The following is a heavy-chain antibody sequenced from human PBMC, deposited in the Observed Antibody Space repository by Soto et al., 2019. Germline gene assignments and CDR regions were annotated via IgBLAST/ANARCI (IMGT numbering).Heavy chain of an antibody. CDR1: GGSFSGYY. D-gene: IGHD2-21*02. CDR2: ISHSGST. J-gene: IGHJ4*02. CDR3: ARGPRNYIVVVTAAGAFDY. V-gene: IGHV4-34*01. Sequence: XETLSLTCAVYGGSFSGYYWSWIRQPPGKGLEWIGEISHSGSTNYNPSLKSRVTISVDTSKNQFSLKLSSVTAADTAVYYCARGPRNYIVVVTAAGAFDYWGQGTLVTVSS.